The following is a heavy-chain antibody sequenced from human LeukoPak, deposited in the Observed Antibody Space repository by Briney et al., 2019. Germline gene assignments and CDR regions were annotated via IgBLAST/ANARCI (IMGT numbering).Heavy chain of an antibody. CDR3: AKLYYGSGSPRRDDAFDI. Sequence: GGSLRLSCAASGFTFSSYWMSWVRQAPGKGLEWVANIKQDGSEKYYVDSVKGRFTISRDNAKNSLYLQMNSLRAEDTAVYYCAKLYYGSGSPRRDDAFDIWGQGTMVTVSS. CDR1: GFTFSSYW. D-gene: IGHD3-10*01. CDR2: IKQDGSEK. V-gene: IGHV3-7*01. J-gene: IGHJ3*02.